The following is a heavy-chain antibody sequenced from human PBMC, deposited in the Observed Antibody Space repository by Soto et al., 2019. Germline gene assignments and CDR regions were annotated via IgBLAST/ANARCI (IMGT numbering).Heavy chain of an antibody. Sequence: ASVKVSCKASGGTFSSYAISWVRQAPGQGLEWMGGIIPIFGTANYAQKFQGRVTITADESTSTAYMELSSLRSEDTAVYYCGWVLRFLEWPLDVWGQGTTATVSS. D-gene: IGHD3-3*01. CDR1: GGTFSSYA. V-gene: IGHV1-69*13. CDR2: IIPIFGTA. CDR3: GWVLRFLEWPLDV. J-gene: IGHJ6*02.